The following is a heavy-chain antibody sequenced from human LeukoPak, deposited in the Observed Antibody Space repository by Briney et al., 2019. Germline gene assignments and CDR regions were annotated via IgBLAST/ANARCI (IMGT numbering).Heavy chain of an antibody. CDR3: ATLKYSRNWYTAYFQY. J-gene: IGHJ1*01. CDR1: GFSFNNYG. CDR2: ISYDGSNK. Sequence: ARGSLRLSCVTPGFSFNNYGMHWGRQAPGEGLEWVALISYDGSNKGYADSVKGRFTISRDNSRNTVYLQMDSLSPEDTAVYYCATLKYSRNWYTAYFQYWGQGTLVTVSS. V-gene: IGHV3-30*03. D-gene: IGHD6-13*01.